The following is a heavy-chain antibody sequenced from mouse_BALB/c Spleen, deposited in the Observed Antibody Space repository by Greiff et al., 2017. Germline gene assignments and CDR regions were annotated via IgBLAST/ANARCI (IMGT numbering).Heavy chain of an antibody. CDR1: GFNIKDTY. J-gene: IGHJ3*01. CDR2: IDPANGNT. D-gene: IGHD1-2*01. Sequence: VQLKESGAELVKPGASVKLSCTASGFNIKDTYMHWVKQRPEQGLEWIGRIDPANGNTKYDPKFQGKATITADTSPNTAYLQLSSLTSEDTAVYYCARPQLLRLRGFAYWGQGTLVTVSA. CDR3: ARPQLLRLRGFAY. V-gene: IGHV14-3*02.